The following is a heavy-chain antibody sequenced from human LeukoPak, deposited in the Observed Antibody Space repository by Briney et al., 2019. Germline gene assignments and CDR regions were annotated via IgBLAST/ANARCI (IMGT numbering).Heavy chain of an antibody. V-gene: IGHV3-23*01. CDR3: AKGALVVVPAAMDL. CDR2: ISGSGGST. Sequence: PGGSLRLSCAASGFTFSSYGMHWVRQAPGKGLEWVSAISGSGGSTYYADSVKGRFTISRDNSKNTLYLQMNSLRAEDTAVYYCAKGALVVVPAAMDLWGQGTLVTVSS. J-gene: IGHJ4*02. CDR1: GFTFSSYG. D-gene: IGHD2-2*01.